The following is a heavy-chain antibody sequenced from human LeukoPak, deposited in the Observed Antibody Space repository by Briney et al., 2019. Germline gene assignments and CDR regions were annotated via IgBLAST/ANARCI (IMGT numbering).Heavy chain of an antibody. CDR3: ARDRGSSGWYEFDY. V-gene: IGHV3-7*01. CDR2: IKQDGSEK. D-gene: IGHD6-19*01. CDR1: GFTSSSYW. J-gene: IGHJ4*02. Sequence: GGSLRLSCAASGFTSSSYWMSWVRQAPGKGLEWVANIKQDGSEKYYVDSVKGRFTISRDNAKNSLYLQMNSLRAEDTAVYYCARDRGSSGWYEFDYWGQGTLVTVSS.